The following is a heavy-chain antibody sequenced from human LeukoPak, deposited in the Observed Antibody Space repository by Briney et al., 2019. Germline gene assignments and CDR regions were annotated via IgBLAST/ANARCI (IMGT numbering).Heavy chain of an antibody. J-gene: IGHJ5*02. Sequence: GGSLRLSCAASGFTFSSYSMNWVRQAPGKGLEWVSYISSSSSTIYYADSVKGRFTISRDNAKNSLYLQMNSLRDEDTAVYYCARGRAPGDGDYSLFDPWGQGTLVTVSS. CDR1: GFTFSSYS. CDR2: ISSSSSTI. D-gene: IGHD4-17*01. V-gene: IGHV3-48*02. CDR3: ARGRAPGDGDYSLFDP.